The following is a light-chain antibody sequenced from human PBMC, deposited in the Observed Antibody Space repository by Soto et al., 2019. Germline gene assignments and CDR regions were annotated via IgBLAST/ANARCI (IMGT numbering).Light chain of an antibody. V-gene: IGLV2-23*02. Sequence: QSALTQPASVSGSPGQSITISCTGTSSDVGSYNLVSWYQQHPGKAPKLMICEVSKRPSGVSNRFSGSKSGNTASLTISGLQAEDEADYYCCSYAGSSTPYVFGTGTKVTVL. J-gene: IGLJ1*01. CDR1: SSDVGSYNL. CDR3: CSYAGSSTPYV. CDR2: EVS.